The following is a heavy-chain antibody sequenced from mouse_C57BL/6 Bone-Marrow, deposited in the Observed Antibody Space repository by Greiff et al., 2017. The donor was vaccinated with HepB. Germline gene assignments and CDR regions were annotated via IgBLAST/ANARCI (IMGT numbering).Heavy chain of an antibody. Sequence: VQLQQSGAELVRPGASVKLSCTASGFNIRDVYMHWVKQRPEQGLEWIGWIDPENGDTEYASKFQGKATITADTSSNTAYLQLSSLTSEDTAVYYCTTLGLRRRDWGQGTLVTVSA. CDR2: IDPENGDT. CDR1: GFNIRDVY. J-gene: IGHJ3*01. CDR3: TTLGLRRRD. D-gene: IGHD2-4*01. V-gene: IGHV14-4*01.